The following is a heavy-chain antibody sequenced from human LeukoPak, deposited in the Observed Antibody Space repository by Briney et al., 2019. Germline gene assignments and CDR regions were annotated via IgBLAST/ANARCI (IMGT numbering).Heavy chain of an antibody. V-gene: IGHV3-23*01. CDR3: AEVPTSYYFDY. J-gene: IGHJ4*02. CDR1: GFTFSSYA. CDR2: ISGSGGNT. Sequence: PGGSLRLSCAASGFTFSSYAMSWVRQAPGKGLEWVSAISGSGGNTYYTDSVKGRFTISRDNSKNTVYLQMNSLRAEDTAVYYCAEVPTSYYFDYWGQGTLVTVPS.